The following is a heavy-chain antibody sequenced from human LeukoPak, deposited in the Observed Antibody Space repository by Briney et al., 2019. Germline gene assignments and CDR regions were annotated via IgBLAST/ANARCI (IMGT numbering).Heavy chain of an antibody. CDR1: GFTFSSYS. D-gene: IGHD3-3*01. CDR3: ARAIWSGSNYYYYGMDV. J-gene: IGHJ6*02. CDR2: ISSGSSTI. V-gene: IGHV3-48*01. Sequence: GGSLRLSCAASGFTFSSYSMNWVRQAPGKGLEWVSYISSGSSTIYYADSVKGRFAISRDNAKNSLYLQMNSLRAEDTAVYYCARAIWSGSNYYYYGMDVWGQGTTVTVSS.